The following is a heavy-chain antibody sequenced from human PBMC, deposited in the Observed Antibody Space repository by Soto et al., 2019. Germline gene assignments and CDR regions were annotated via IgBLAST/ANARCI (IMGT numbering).Heavy chain of an antibody. V-gene: IGHV1-69*06. CDR1: GGTFGSDA. Sequence: SVKVSCKASGGTFGSDAITWVRQAPGQGLEWVGRIIPIFGTTNYAQNLQGRVTISADKSTLTSYMELHSLRSDDTAVYYCARAYRGYSSSLPCLPWGQGTLVTVSS. CDR2: IIPIFGTT. D-gene: IGHD6-6*01. J-gene: IGHJ5*02. CDR3: ARAYRGYSSSLPCLP.